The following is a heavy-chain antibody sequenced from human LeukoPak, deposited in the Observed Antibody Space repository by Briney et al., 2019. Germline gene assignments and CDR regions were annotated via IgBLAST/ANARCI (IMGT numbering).Heavy chain of an antibody. J-gene: IGHJ4*02. CDR2: IYYRRTT. Sequence: PSETLSLTCTVSGYSISSGYDWGWIRQPPGKGPEWIASIYYRRTTYYNPSLKSRVTISVDTSKNQFSLKLSSVTAADTAVYYCARGGPYFDYWGQGTLVTVSS. V-gene: IGHV4-38-2*02. CDR1: GYSISSGYD. CDR3: ARGGPYFDY.